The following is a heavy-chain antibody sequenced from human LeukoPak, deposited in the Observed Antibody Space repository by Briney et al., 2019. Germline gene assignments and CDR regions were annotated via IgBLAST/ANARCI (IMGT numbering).Heavy chain of an antibody. CDR3: AREGSWGTYYYGSGSFDY. CDR2: ISYDGSNK. Sequence: GGSLRLSCAASGFTFSSYAMHWVRQAPGKGLEWVAVISYDGSNKYYADSVKGRFTISRDNSKNTLYLQINSLRAEDTAVYYCAREGSWGTYYYGSGSFDYWGQGTLVTVSS. D-gene: IGHD3-10*01. V-gene: IGHV3-30-3*01. CDR1: GFTFSSYA. J-gene: IGHJ4*02.